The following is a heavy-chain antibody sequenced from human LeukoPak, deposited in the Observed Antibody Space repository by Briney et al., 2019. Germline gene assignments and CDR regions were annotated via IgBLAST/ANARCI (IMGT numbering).Heavy chain of an antibody. CDR1: GGSISSYY. D-gene: IGHD5-12*01. CDR2: IYYSGST. V-gene: IGHV4-59*01. Sequence: PSETLSLTCTVSGGSISSYYWSWIRQPPGKRLEWIGYIYYSGSTNYNPSLKSRVTISVDTSKNQFSLKLSSVTAADTAVYYCARAGGYLYYFDYWGLGTLVTVSS. J-gene: IGHJ4*02. CDR3: ARAGGYLYYFDY.